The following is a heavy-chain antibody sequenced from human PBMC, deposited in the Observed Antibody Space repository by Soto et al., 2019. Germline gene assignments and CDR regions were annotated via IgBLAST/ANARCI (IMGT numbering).Heavy chain of an antibody. Sequence: EVQLLESGGGLVQPGGSLRVSCAASGFTFSTYVMSWVRQAPGKGLEWVSGISGGGTSTKYADSVKGRFTISRDNSKNTVYLQMNTLGADDTAVYYCAKDRQDYSETPYGMDVWGQGTTATVSS. CDR3: AKDRQDYSETPYGMDV. J-gene: IGHJ6*02. CDR2: ISGGGTST. V-gene: IGHV3-23*01. CDR1: GFTFSTYV. D-gene: IGHD4-4*01.